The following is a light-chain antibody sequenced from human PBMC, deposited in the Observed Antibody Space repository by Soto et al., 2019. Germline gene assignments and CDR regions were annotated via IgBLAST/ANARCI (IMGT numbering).Light chain of an antibody. V-gene: IGKV3-20*01. J-gene: IGKJ1*01. Sequence: EIVLTQSPATLSLSPGGRATLSCRASQSVSSYLAWYQQKPGQAPRLLIYDASNRATGIPDRFSGSGSGTDFTLTISRLEPEDFAVYYCQQYGSSGTFGQGTKVDI. CDR3: QQYGSSGT. CDR2: DAS. CDR1: QSVSSY.